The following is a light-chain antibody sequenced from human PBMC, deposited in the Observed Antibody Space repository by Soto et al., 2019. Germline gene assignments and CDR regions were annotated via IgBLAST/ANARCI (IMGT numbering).Light chain of an antibody. CDR3: QQYGSSGT. CDR2: GAS. Sequence: EIVLTQSPGTLSLSPGEIATLYCRASQSVSNNYLAWYQQKPGQAPRILIYGASTRATGIPDRFSGSGSGTDSTLTISRLEPEDFAVYYCQQYGSSGTLGQGTKVDI. CDR1: QSVSNNY. J-gene: IGKJ1*01. V-gene: IGKV3-20*01.